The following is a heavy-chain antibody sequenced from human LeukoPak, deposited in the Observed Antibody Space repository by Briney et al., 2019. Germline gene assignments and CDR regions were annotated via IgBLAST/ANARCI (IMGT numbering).Heavy chain of an antibody. D-gene: IGHD3-9*01. V-gene: IGHV3-49*04. CDR1: GFTVSNNF. J-gene: IGHJ4*02. Sequence: GGSLRLSCAASGFTVSNNFMSWVRQAPGKGLEWVGIIRTKADGGTTEYAASVKGRFIISRDDSKSIAYLQMNSLKTEDTAVYYCTASGDLFAWWGQGTLVTVSS. CDR3: TASGDLFAW. CDR2: IRTKADGGTT.